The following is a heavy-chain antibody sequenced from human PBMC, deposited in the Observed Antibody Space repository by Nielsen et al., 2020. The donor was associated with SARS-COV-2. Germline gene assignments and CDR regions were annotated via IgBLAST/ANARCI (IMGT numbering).Heavy chain of an antibody. Sequence: SETLSLTCTVSGGSISSGGFYWSWIRQPAGKGLEWIGRIYATGSTSYNPSLKSRVTISVDTSKNQFSLKLRFVTAADTAVYYCARGLDSSGYYFGRGQGTLVTVSS. CDR1: GGSISSGGFY. D-gene: IGHD3-22*01. CDR2: IYATGST. J-gene: IGHJ4*02. CDR3: ARGLDSSGYYFG. V-gene: IGHV4-61*02.